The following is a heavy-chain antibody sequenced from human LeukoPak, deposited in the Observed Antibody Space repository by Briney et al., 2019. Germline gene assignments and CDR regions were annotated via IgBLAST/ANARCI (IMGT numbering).Heavy chain of an antibody. CDR2: IYYSGST. CDR1: SGSVNSYY. J-gene: IGHJ6*02. V-gene: IGHV4-59*02. D-gene: IGHD2-2*01. Sequence: SQTLSLTCTVSSGSVNSYYWSWIRQPPGKGLEWIGYIYYSGSTNYNPSLKSRVTISVDTSKNQFSLKLSSVTAADTAVYYCARVPAAPRLYMDVWGQGTTVIVSS. CDR3: ARVPAAPRLYMDV.